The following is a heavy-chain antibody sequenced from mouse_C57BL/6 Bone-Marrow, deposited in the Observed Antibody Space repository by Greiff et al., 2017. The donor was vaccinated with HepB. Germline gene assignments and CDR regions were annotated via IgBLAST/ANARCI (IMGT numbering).Heavy chain of an antibody. CDR2: ISDGGSYT. D-gene: IGHD2-1*01. V-gene: IGHV5-4*01. CDR3: AREDGNYPFAY. J-gene: IGHJ3*01. CDR1: GFTFSSYA. Sequence: EVQGVESGGGLVKPGGSLKLSCAASGFTFSSYAMSWVRQTPEKRLEWVATISDGGSYTYYPDNVKGRFTISRDNAKNNLYLQMSHLKSEDTAMYYCAREDGNYPFAYWGQGTLVTVSA.